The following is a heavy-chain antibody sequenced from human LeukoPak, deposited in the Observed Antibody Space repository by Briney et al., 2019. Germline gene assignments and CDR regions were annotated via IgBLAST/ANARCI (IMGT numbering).Heavy chain of an antibody. CDR2: LYSGGSR. J-gene: IGHJ3*02. Sequence: GGSLRLSCAASGFTVSSNYMSWVRQAPGKGLEWVSVLYSGGSRYYADSVKGRLTISRDNSKNTLYFQMNSLRAEDTAVYYCAIFVVAGPDAFDIWGQGTMVTVSS. V-gene: IGHV3-53*01. CDR3: AIFVVAGPDAFDI. CDR1: GFTVSSNY. D-gene: IGHD2-21*01.